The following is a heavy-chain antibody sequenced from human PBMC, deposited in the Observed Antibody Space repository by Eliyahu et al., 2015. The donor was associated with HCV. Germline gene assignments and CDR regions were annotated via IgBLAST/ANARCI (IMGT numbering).Heavy chain of an antibody. CDR3: ARGXYCSSTSCYSEGYYYYGMDV. Sequence: LQESGSGLVKPSQTLSLTCAVSGGSISSGGYSWSWXRQPPGKGLXWIGYIYHXGSTYYNPSRKSRVTIXVDRXKNQXSLKLSSVTAADTAVYYCARGXYCSSTSCYSEGYYYYGMDVWGQGTTVAVSS. V-gene: IGHV4-30-2*01. CDR2: IYHXGST. J-gene: IGHJ6*02. D-gene: IGHD2-2*01. CDR1: GGSISSGGYS.